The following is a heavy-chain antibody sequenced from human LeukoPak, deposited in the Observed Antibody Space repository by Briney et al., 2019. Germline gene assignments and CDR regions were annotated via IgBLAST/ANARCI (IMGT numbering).Heavy chain of an antibody. V-gene: IGHV3-43*02. CDR1: GFTFYDYA. D-gene: IGHD2-2*01. CDR3: AKASCSSTSCYLVYGY. Sequence: GGSLRLSCAASGFTFYDYAMHWVRHAPGKGLEWVSLISGDGGSTYYADSVKGRFTISRDNSKNSLYLQTNSLRTEDTALYYCAKASCSSTSCYLVYGYWGQGNLVTVSS. CDR2: ISGDGGST. J-gene: IGHJ4*02.